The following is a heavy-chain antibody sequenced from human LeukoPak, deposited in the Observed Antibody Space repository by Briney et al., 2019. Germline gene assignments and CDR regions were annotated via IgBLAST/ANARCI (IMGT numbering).Heavy chain of an antibody. Sequence: SETLSLTCTVSGGYISSYYWSWIRQPPGKGLEWIGYMSHSGCTNYSPSLKSRVTISLDTSKNQFSLKLTSVTAADTAVYYCARGRTSFDYWGQGTLVTVSS. V-gene: IGHV4-59*01. J-gene: IGHJ4*02. CDR3: ARGRTSFDY. D-gene: IGHD4/OR15-4a*01. CDR2: MSHSGCT. CDR1: GGYISSYY.